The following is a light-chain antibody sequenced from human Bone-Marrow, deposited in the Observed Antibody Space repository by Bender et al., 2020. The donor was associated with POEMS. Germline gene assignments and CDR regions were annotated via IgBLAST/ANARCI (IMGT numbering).Light chain of an antibody. J-gene: IGLJ3*02. Sequence: YVLTQPPSVSVAPGKTATITCGGNNIGRKSVHWYQQKPGQAPVLVVHDDVGRPSGIPERFSGSNTGNTATLTISRVEAGDEADYYCQVWISGSDYAVFGGGTRVTVL. CDR2: DDV. CDR1: NIGRKS. V-gene: IGLV3-21*03. CDR3: QVWISGSDYAV.